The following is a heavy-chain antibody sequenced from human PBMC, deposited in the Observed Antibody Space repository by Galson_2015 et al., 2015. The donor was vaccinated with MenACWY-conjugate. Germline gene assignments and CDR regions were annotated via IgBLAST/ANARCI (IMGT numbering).Heavy chain of an antibody. Sequence: SVKVSCKASGYTFSNYGISWVRQAPGQGLEWMGWISAYNGNTNYAQKFQGRVTMTTETYTSTAYMELTSLRSDDTAVYYCARDEGYYDPQGNDYWGQGTLVTVSS. CDR1: GYTFSNYG. CDR2: ISAYNGNT. CDR3: ARDEGYYDPQGNDY. V-gene: IGHV1-18*04. D-gene: IGHD3-22*01. J-gene: IGHJ4*02.